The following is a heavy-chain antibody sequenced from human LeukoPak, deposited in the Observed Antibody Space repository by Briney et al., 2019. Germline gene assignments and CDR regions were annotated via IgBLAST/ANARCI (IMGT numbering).Heavy chain of an antibody. D-gene: IGHD3-16*01. CDR2: INPSNGGA. Sequence: GASVKVSCKTSEYTPSYIHWVRQAPGQGLEYMGLINPSNGGAWYAQTFQGRVTVTRDTSRDTSTTTVYMELTSLRSEDTAVYYCAREGYDYVWQTTEQDGMDVWGQGTTVTVSS. CDR1: EYTPSY. CDR3: AREGYDYVWQTTEQDGMDV. J-gene: IGHJ6*02. V-gene: IGHV1-46*01.